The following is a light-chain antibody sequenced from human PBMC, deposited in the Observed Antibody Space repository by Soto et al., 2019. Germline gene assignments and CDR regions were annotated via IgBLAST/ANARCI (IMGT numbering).Light chain of an antibody. CDR1: SSDVGGYNF. CDR3: SSYTSSNTLV. CDR2: DVS. J-gene: IGLJ2*01. V-gene: IGLV2-14*01. Sequence: QSVLTQPASVSGSPGQSITISCTGTSSDVGGYNFVSWYQQHPGKAPKLMIYDVSDRPSGVSNRFSGSKSGNTASLTISGLLAEDEADYYCSSYTSSNTLVFGGGTKLTVL.